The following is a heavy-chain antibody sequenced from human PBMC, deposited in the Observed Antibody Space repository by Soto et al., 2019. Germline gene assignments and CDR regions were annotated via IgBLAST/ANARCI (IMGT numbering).Heavy chain of an antibody. D-gene: IGHD2-15*01. CDR2: IYYSGST. CDR1: GGSISSGGYY. Sequence: SETLSLTCTVSGGSISSGGYYWSWIRQPPGKGLEWIGYIYYSGSTNYSPSLKSRVTISLDTSKNQFSLKLSSVTAADTAVYYCARDSRYCSGGSCYSASYYYYGMDVWGQGTTVTVSS. CDR3: ARDSRYCSGGSCYSASYYYYGMDV. J-gene: IGHJ6*02. V-gene: IGHV4-61*08.